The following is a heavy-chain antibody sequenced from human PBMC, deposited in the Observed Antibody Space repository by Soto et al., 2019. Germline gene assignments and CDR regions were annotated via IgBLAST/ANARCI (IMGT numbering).Heavy chain of an antibody. V-gene: IGHV1-8*01. CDR2: MNPNSGNT. J-gene: IGHJ6*03. CDR3: ARVPAPFDLWSGFFLHDDYYYYYMDV. Sequence: GASVKVSCKASGYTFTSYDINWVRQATGQGLEWMGWMNPNSGNTGYAQKFQGRVTMTRNTSISTAYMELSSLRSEDTAVYYCARVPAPFDLWSGFFLHDDYYYYYMDVCGKGSTVTVSS. D-gene: IGHD3-3*01. CDR1: GYTFTSYD.